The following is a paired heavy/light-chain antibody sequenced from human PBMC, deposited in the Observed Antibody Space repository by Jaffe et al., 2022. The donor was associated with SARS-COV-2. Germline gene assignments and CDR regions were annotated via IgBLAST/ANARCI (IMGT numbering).Light chain of an antibody. CDR1: QGISNW. CDR3: QQAYSFPLV. V-gene: IGKV1-12*01. J-gene: IGKJ3*01. Sequence: DIQMTQSPSSVSASVGDRVTITCRASQGISNWLAWYQQKPGKAPKVLIYAASSLQSGVPSRFSGSGSGTDFTLTISSLQPEDFATYYCQQAYSFPLVFGPGTKVDIK. CDR2: AAS.
Heavy chain of an antibody. CDR3: ARYGSRRNDI. V-gene: IGHV4-59*01. CDR1: GGSISSYY. Sequence: QVQLQESGPGLVKPSETLSLTCTVSGGSISSYYWSWIRQPPGKGLEWIGYISHSGSTNHNPSLKSRVTISMDSSKNQFSLNLSSVTAADTAVYYCARYGSRRNDIWGQGTMVTVSS. D-gene: IGHD3-10*01. J-gene: IGHJ3*02. CDR2: ISHSGST.